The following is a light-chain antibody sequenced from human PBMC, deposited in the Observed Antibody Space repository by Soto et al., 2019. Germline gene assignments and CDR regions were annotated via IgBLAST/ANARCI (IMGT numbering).Light chain of an antibody. CDR1: FSDVGGYDY. CDR2: EVT. CDR3: SSHTSGSTRV. J-gene: IGLJ1*01. Sequence: QSVLTQPASVSGSPGQSIAISCTGTFSDVGGYDYVSWYQQHPDKAPKLMIYEVTKRPSGVSNRFSGSKSGNPASLTISGLQSEXEADYYCSSHTSGSTRVFRSGTKVTVL. V-gene: IGLV2-14*01.